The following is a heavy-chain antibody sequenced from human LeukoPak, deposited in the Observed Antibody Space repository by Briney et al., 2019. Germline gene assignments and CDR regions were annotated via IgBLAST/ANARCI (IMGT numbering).Heavy chain of an antibody. CDR1: GYTFTSYD. J-gene: IGHJ4*02. CDR3: ARGISSGWEFDY. D-gene: IGHD6-19*01. CDR2: MNPNSGNT. V-gene: IGHV1-8*01. Sequence: ASVKLSCKASGYTFTSYDINWVRQATGQGLEWMGWMNPNSGNTGYAQKFQGRVTMTRNTSISTAYMELSSLRSEDTAVYYCARGISSGWEFDYWGQGTLVTVSS.